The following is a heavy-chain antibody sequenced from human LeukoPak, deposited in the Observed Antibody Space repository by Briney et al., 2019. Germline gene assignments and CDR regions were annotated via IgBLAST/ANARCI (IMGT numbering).Heavy chain of an antibody. V-gene: IGHV3-30*02. CDR1: GFTFSSYG. CDR2: IRYDGSNK. Sequence: GGSQRLSCAASGFTFSSYGMHWVRQAPGKGLEWVAFIRYDGSNKYYADSVKGRFTISRDNSKNTLYLQMNSLRAEDTAVYYCAKGPTMVRGAFDYWGQGTLVTVSS. J-gene: IGHJ4*02. D-gene: IGHD3-10*01. CDR3: AKGPTMVRGAFDY.